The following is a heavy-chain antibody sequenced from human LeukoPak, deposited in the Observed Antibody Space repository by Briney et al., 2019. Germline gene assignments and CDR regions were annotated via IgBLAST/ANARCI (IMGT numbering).Heavy chain of an antibody. Sequence: GGSLRLSCAASGFTFSSYSMNWVRQAPGKGPEWVSSISSSSSYIYYADSVKGRFTISRDNAKNSLYLQMNSLRAEDTAVYYCARGGATTSQFDYWGQGTLVTVSS. CDR3: ARGGATTSQFDY. D-gene: IGHD1-26*01. J-gene: IGHJ4*02. CDR1: GFTFSSYS. CDR2: ISSSSSYI. V-gene: IGHV3-21*01.